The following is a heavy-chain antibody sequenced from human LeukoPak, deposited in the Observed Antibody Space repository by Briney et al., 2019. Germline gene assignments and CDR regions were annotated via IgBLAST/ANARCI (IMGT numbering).Heavy chain of an antibody. CDR2: IYYSGST. CDR3: ARHARQVSSGWYPFDY. Sequence: SETLSLTCTVSGGSISSSSYYWGWIRQPPGKGLEWIGSIYYSGSTYYNPSLKSRLTISVDTSKSQFSLKLSFVTAADTAVYYCARHARQVSSGWYPFDYWGQGTLVTVSS. D-gene: IGHD6-19*01. CDR1: GGSISSSSYY. J-gene: IGHJ4*02. V-gene: IGHV4-39*01.